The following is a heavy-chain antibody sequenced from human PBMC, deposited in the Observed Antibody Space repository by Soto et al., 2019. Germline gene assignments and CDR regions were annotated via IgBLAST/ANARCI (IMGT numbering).Heavy chain of an antibody. J-gene: IGHJ6*02. D-gene: IGHD3-10*01. CDR1: GDSINSGDYY. V-gene: IGHV4-30-4*01. CDR2: SFYSGIT. Sequence: QVQLQESGPRLVKPLQTLSLTCTVSGDSINSGDYYWSWIRQPPGRGLEWVGYSFYSGITDYNPSLKSRMTISMDTSKNQFSRRLNSVTAADTAVYFCARWSGVGVAGMDVWGQGTTVSVSS. CDR3: ARWSGVGVAGMDV.